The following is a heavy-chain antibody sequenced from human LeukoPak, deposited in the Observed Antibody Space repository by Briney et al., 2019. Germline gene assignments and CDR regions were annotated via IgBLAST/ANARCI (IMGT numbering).Heavy chain of an antibody. V-gene: IGHV4-59*08. CDR1: GGSLSGYY. CDR2: IYYTGST. CDR3: ARLGGNDAFDI. D-gene: IGHD4-23*01. Sequence: PSETLSLTCTVSGGSLSGYYWSWIRQPPGEGLEWIGYIYYTGSTSYNPSLKSRVTISVDMSKNQFSLKLRSVTAAGTAVYYCARLGGNDAFDIWGQGTMVTVSS. J-gene: IGHJ3*02.